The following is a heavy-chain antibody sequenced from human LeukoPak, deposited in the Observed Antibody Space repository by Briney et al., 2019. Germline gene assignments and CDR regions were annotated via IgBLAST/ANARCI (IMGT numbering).Heavy chain of an antibody. Sequence: SETLSLTCTVSGGSFSSYYWSWIRQPPGKGLEWIGYIYYSGSTNYNPSLKRRVTMSVDTSKNQFSLKLSSVTAADTAVYYCARDAIDCSSTSCYYYYYMDVWGKGTTVTVSS. CDR2: IYYSGST. D-gene: IGHD2-2*01. V-gene: IGHV4-59*12. CDR3: ARDAIDCSSTSCYYYYYMDV. J-gene: IGHJ6*03. CDR1: GGSFSSYY.